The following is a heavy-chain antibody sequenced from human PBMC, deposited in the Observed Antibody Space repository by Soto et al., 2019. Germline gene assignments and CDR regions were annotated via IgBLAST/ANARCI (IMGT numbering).Heavy chain of an antibody. Sequence: KGLDWGAVISYDGSNKYYADSVKGRFTISRDNSKNTLYLQMNSLRAEDTAVYYCARGLLSYFFIWSASSPIYYHSVMDVRAQGT. CDR3: ARGLLSYFFIWSASSPIYYHSVMDV. J-gene: IGHJ6*01. D-gene: IGHD3-3*01. V-gene: IGHV3-30-3*01. CDR2: ISYDGSNK.